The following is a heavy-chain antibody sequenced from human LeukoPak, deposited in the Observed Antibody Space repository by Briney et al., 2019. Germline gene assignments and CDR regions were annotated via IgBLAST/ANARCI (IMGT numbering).Heavy chain of an antibody. D-gene: IGHD3-22*01. CDR3: ARHDSSGYYPFDY. CDR1: GFTVSSSY. Sequence: GGSLRLSCAASGFTVSSSYMSWVRQAPGKGLEWVSVIYSGGSTYYADSVKGRFTISRHNSKNTLYLQMNSLRAEDTAVYYCARHDSSGYYPFDYWGQGTLVTVSS. J-gene: IGHJ4*02. V-gene: IGHV3-53*04. CDR2: IYSGGST.